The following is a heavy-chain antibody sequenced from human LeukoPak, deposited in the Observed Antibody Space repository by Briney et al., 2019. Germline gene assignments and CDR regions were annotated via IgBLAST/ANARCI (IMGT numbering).Heavy chain of an antibody. CDR3: ASSLRAGALSFFDY. CDR1: GGSFSGYY. CDR2: INHSGST. Sequence: SETLSLTCAVYGGSFSGYYWSWIRQPPGKGLEWIGEINHSGSTNYNPSLKSRVTISVDTSKNQFSLKLSSVTAADTAVYYSASSLRAGALSFFDYWGQGTLVTVSS. V-gene: IGHV4-34*01. D-gene: IGHD3-10*01. J-gene: IGHJ4*02.